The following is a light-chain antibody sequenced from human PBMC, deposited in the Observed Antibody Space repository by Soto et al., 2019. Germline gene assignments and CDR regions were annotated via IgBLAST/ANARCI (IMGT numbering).Light chain of an antibody. CDR3: QSADSSGTYRRV. Sequence: SYELTQPPSVSVSPEQTARITCSGDALPKQYAYWYQQKPGQAPVLVIYKDNERPSGIPERFSGSSSGTTVTLTISGVQAEDEADYYCQSADSSGTYRRVFGGGTKLTVL. J-gene: IGLJ2*01. CDR1: ALPKQY. V-gene: IGLV3-25*03. CDR2: KDN.